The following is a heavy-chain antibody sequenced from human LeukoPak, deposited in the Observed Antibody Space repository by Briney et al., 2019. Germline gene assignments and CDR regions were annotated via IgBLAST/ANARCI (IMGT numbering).Heavy chain of an antibody. Sequence: SETLSLTCTVSGGSISSSSYYWGWIRQPPGKGLEWMGSIYYSGSTYYNPSLKSRVTISVDTSKNQFSPKLSSVTAADTAVYYCARLETYYDFWSGPIVFDYWGQGTLVTVSS. CDR1: GGSISSSSYY. CDR3: ARLETYYDFWSGPIVFDY. CDR2: IYYSGST. D-gene: IGHD3-3*01. J-gene: IGHJ4*02. V-gene: IGHV4-39*01.